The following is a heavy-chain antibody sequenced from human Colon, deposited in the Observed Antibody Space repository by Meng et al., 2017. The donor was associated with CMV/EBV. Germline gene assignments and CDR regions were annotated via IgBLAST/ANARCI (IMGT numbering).Heavy chain of an antibody. CDR1: GFTFDDFA. CDR2: ISYDGTKQ. V-gene: IGHV3-30*04. Sequence: GGSLRLSCAASGFTFDDFAIHWVRQAPGRGLEWVALISYDGTKQYSADSVKGRITISRDNSKNTVYLEMNSLRPEDTAVYYCARDQYLVRDIPTVPPEYWGQGTLVTVSS. D-gene: IGHD2-15*01. CDR3: ARDQYLVRDIPTVPPEY. J-gene: IGHJ4*02.